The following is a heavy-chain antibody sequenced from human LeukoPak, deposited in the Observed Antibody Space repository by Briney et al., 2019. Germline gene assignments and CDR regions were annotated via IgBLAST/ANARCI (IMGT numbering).Heavy chain of an antibody. CDR2: IFQSGST. D-gene: IGHD1-1*01. CDR1: GGSFSGYY. CDR3: ARVGSDWNDVRYNWFDP. J-gene: IGHJ5*02. V-gene: IGHV4-34*12. Sequence: PSETLSLTCAVYGGSFSGYYWSWIRQPPGKGLEWIGYIFQSGSTYYNPSLKSRVTISVDRSKNQFSLKLSSVTAADTAVYYCARVGSDWNDVRYNWFDPWGQGTLVTVSS.